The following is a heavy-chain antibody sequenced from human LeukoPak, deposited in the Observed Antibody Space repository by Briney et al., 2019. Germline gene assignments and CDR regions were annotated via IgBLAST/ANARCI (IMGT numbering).Heavy chain of an antibody. D-gene: IGHD2-15*01. V-gene: IGHV4-38-2*02. CDR3: ACIVVVYYYMDV. CDR2: IYHSGST. CDR1: GYSISSGYY. Sequence: SETLSLTCTVSGYSISSGYYWGWIRQPPGKGLEWIGSIYHSGSTYYNPSLKSRVTISVDTSKNQFSLKLSSVTAADTAVYYCACIVVVYYYMDVWGKGTTVTVSS. J-gene: IGHJ6*03.